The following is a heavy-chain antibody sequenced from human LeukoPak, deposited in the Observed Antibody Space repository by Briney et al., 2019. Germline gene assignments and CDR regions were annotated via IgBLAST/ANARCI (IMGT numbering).Heavy chain of an antibody. V-gene: IGHV3-66*02. CDR3: ARDRPYSSSSDYYYGMDA. CDR2: IYSGGST. CDR1: GFTVSSNY. J-gene: IGHJ6*02. Sequence: PGGSLRLSCAASGFTVSSNYMSWVRQAPGKGQEWVSVIYSGGSTYYADSVKGRFTISRDNSKNTLYLQMNSLRAEDTAVYYCARDRPYSSSSDYYYGMDAWGQGTTVTASS. D-gene: IGHD6-6*01.